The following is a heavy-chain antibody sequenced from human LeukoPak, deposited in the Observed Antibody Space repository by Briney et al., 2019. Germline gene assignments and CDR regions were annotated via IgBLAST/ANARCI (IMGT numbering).Heavy chain of an antibody. V-gene: IGHV4-4*07. J-gene: IGHJ3*02. D-gene: IGHD2-15*01. CDR1: GGSINNYY. CDR2: IYTRGST. Sequence: SETLSLTCTVSGGSINNYYWSWIRRPAGKGLEWIGRIYTRGSTNYNPPLKSRVTMSVDTSKNQFSLKLSSVTAADTAVYYCARGRYCSADICSGGDAFDIWGQGTMVSVSS. CDR3: ARGRYCSADICSGGDAFDI.